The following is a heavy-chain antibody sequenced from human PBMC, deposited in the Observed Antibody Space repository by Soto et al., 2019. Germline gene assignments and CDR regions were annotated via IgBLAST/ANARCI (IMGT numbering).Heavy chain of an antibody. Sequence: SLRLSCAASGFTFSSYSMNWVRPAPGKGLEWVSYISSSSSTIYYADSVKGRFTISRDNAKNSLYLQMNSLRAEDTAVYYCARPSGGPMTGFDPWGQGTLVTVSS. J-gene: IGHJ5*02. CDR3: ARPSGGPMTGFDP. CDR1: GFTFSSYS. CDR2: ISSSSSTI. D-gene: IGHD3-10*01. V-gene: IGHV3-48*01.